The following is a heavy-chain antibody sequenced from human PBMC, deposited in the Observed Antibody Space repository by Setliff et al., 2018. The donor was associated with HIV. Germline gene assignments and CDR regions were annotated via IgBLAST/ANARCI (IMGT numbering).Heavy chain of an antibody. V-gene: IGHV4-34*01. Sequence: PSETLSLTCAVYGGSFGGYSWSWIRQPPGKGLEWIGEINHSGSTNYNPSLKSRVTISVDTSKSQFSLKLTSVTAADTALYYCATHRRELGLHYWGQGTLVTV. J-gene: IGHJ4*02. D-gene: IGHD7-27*01. CDR2: INHSGST. CDR3: ATHRRELGLHY. CDR1: GGSFGGYS.